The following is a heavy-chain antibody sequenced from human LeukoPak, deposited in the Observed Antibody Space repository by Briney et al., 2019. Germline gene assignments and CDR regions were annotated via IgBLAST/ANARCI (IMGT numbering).Heavy chain of an antibody. V-gene: IGHV6-1*01. CDR2: TYYRSKWYN. CDR3: ARSRGYNYGADF. D-gene: IGHD5-18*01. Sequence: SQTLSLTCAISGDSVSRNSVSWNWIRQSPSRGLEWLGRTYYRSKWYNDYAVSVESRVTINPDTSKNQFSLQLSSVTPEDTAVCYCARSRGYNYGADFWGQGTLVTVSS. J-gene: IGHJ4*02. CDR1: GDSVSRNSVS.